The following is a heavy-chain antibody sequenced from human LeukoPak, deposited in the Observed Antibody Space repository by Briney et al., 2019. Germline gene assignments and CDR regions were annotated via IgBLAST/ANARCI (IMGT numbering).Heavy chain of an antibody. CDR2: IWYDGSNK. D-gene: IGHD3-10*01. CDR3: AKDSGASLCYFDY. V-gene: IGHV3-33*06. J-gene: IGHJ4*02. CDR1: GFTFSSYN. Sequence: GSLRLSCAASGFTFSSYNMHWVRQAPGKGLEWVAVIWYDGSNKYYADSVKGRFTISRDNSKNTLYLQMNSLRAEDTAVYYCAKDSGASLCYFDYWGQGTLVTVSS.